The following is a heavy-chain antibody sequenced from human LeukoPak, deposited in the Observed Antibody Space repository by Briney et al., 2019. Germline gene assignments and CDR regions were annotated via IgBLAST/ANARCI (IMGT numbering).Heavy chain of an antibody. J-gene: IGHJ4*02. CDR2: ISSSSSYI. Sequence: GGSLRLSCAASGFTFSSYSMNWVRQAPGKGLEWDSSISSSSSYIYYADSVKGRFTISRDNAKNSLYLQMNSLRAEDTAVYYCARAVQVRGVFDYWGQGTLVTVSS. CDR1: GFTFSSYS. D-gene: IGHD3-10*01. CDR3: ARAVQVRGVFDY. V-gene: IGHV3-21*01.